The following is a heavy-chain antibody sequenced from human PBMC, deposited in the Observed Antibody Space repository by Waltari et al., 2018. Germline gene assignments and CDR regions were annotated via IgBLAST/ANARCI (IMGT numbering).Heavy chain of an antibody. Sequence: QVQLVQSGAEVKKPGASVKVSCKASGYTFTGYYMHWVRQAPGQGLEWMGWINPNRGGTNYAQKFQGRVTMTRDTSINTAYMELSRLRSDDTAVYYCARESLVEMANFFDYWGQGTLVTVSS. CDR3: ARESLVEMANFFDY. CDR1: GYTFTGYY. J-gene: IGHJ4*02. CDR2: INPNRGGT. D-gene: IGHD2-21*01. V-gene: IGHV1-2*02.